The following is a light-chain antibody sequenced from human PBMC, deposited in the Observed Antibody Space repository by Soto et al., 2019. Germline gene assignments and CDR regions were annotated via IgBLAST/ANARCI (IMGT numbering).Light chain of an antibody. CDR2: DVS. Sequence: QSALTQPASVSGSPGQSIAISCTGTSSDIGSYNFVSWYQQQPGRAPKLMIYDVSDRPSGVSNRFSGSKSGNTASLTISGLQAEDEADYYCSSNSITNTVLFGGGTKLTVL. V-gene: IGLV2-14*01. CDR3: SSNSITNTVL. CDR1: SSDIGSYNF. J-gene: IGLJ2*01.